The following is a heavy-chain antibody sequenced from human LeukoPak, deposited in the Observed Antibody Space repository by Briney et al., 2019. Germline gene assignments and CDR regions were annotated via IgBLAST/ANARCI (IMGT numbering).Heavy chain of an antibody. CDR3: ATDVTGGAISF. CDR2: ITSSGGST. D-gene: IGHD1-14*01. V-gene: IGHV3-23*01. J-gene: IGHJ4*02. Sequence: GGSLRLSCAASGFTFSTYAMSWVRQAPGKGLEWVSIITSSGGSTNYADSVKGRFTISRDNSKNTLYLQMNSLKPDDTAVYYCATDVTGGAISFWGQGALVPVSS. CDR1: GFTFSTYA.